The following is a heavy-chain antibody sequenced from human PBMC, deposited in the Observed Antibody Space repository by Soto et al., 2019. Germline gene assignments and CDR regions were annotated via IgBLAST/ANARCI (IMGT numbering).Heavy chain of an antibody. CDR3: ARGRDEYKLGNV. CDR2: IHPSGST. D-gene: IGHD1-1*01. Sequence: LSLTCAVSGGSLSDYYWPWIRQSPGKGLEWIGEIHPSGSTYYNPSLRSRVTISVDTSKNQFSLKLTSLTAADTAIYYCARGRDEYKLGNVWGHGTTVTVSS. CDR1: GGSLSDYY. J-gene: IGHJ6*02. V-gene: IGHV4-34*01.